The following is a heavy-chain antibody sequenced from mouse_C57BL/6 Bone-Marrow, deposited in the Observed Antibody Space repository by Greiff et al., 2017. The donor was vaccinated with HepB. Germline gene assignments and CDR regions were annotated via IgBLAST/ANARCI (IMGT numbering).Heavy chain of an antibody. D-gene: IGHD2-3*01. CDR1: GFSFTSYG. Sequence: VQLVESGPGLVQPSQSLSITCTVSGFSFTSYGVHWVRQSPGKGLEWLGVIWSGGSTDYNAAFISRLSISKDNSKSQVFFKMNSLQADDTAIYYCARNEDDGYPYAMDYWGQGTSVTVSS. V-gene: IGHV2-2*01. CDR3: ARNEDDGYPYAMDY. CDR2: IWSGGST. J-gene: IGHJ4*01.